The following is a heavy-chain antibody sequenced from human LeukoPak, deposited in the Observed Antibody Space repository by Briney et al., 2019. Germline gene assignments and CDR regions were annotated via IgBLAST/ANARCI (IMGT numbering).Heavy chain of an antibody. J-gene: IGHJ4*02. V-gene: IGHV4-59*08. D-gene: IGHD6-19*01. Sequence: SETLSLTCTVSGGSISSYYWSWIRQPPGKGLEWIGYISYSGSPNYNPSLKSRVTISVDTSKNQFSLKLSSVTAADTAVYYCAGTGIAVAGTGDYWGQGTLVTVSS. CDR2: ISYSGSP. CDR3: AGTGIAVAGTGDY. CDR1: GGSISSYY.